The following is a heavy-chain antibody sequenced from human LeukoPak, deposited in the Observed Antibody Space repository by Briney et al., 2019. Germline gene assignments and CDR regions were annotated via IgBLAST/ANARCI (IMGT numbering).Heavy chain of an antibody. CDR1: RFTFSSYG. CDR2: IQYDGSNK. CDR3: AKDPNGDYIGTFEI. Sequence: GGSLRLSCAASRFTFSSYGMHWVRQAPGKGLEWVAFIQYDGSNKYFPDSVKGRFTISRDNSKNTLYLQMNSLRAEDTAMYYCAKDPNGDYIGTFEIWGHGTMVTVSS. D-gene: IGHD4-17*01. J-gene: IGHJ3*02. V-gene: IGHV3-30*02.